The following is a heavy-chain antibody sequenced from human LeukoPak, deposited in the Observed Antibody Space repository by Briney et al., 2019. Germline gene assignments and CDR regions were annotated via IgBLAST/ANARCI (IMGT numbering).Heavy chain of an antibody. D-gene: IGHD3-10*01. J-gene: IGHJ4*02. CDR3: ARGEIGELISSCDY. CDR1: GGTFISYA. V-gene: IGHV1-69*04. Sequence: ASVRVSCRASGGTFISYAISWVRQAPGQGLEWMGRIIPILGIANYAQKFQGRVTITADKSTSTAYMELSSLRSEDTAVYYCARGEIGELISSCDYWGQGTLVTVSS. CDR2: IIPILGIA.